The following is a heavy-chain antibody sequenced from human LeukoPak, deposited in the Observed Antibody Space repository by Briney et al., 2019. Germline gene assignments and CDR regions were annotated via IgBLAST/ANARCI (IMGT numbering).Heavy chain of an antibody. CDR1: GFTFDDYA. CDR2: ISWNSGSI. D-gene: IGHD3-9*01. V-gene: IGHV3-9*01. J-gene: IGHJ4*02. CDR3: AKVGLRYFDPFDY. Sequence: PGGSLRLSCAASGFTFDDYAMHWVRQAPGKGLEWVSGISWNSGSIGYADSVKGRFTISRDNDKNSLYLQMNSLRAEDTALYYCAKVGLRYFDPFDYWGQGTLVTVSS.